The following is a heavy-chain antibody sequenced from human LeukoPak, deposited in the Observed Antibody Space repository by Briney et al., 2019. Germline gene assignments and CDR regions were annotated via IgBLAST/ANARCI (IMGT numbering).Heavy chain of an antibody. D-gene: IGHD3-10*01. J-gene: IGHJ4*02. CDR2: IYYSGST. CDR1: GGSISSSSYY. Sequence: PSETLSLTCTVSGGSISSSSYYWGWIRRPPGKGLEWIGSIYYSGSTYYNPPLKSRVTISVDTSKNQFSLKLSSVTAADTAVYYCARHGILWFFGYWGQGTLVTVSS. CDR3: ARHGILWFFGY. V-gene: IGHV4-39*01.